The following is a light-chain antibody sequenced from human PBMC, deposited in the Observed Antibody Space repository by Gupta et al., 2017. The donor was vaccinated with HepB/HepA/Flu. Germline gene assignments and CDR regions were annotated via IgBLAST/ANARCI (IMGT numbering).Light chain of an antibody. V-gene: IGLV2-23*02. J-gene: IGLJ1*01. CDR3: CSYAGGHNSYR. CDR1: SSDVGGNDI. Sequence: QSPLTQPASVSGSPGQSITISCTGRSSDVGGNDIVSWYQQRTGKDPKLMIFEVDKRPSGVSNRLSASKSGNMASLTISGLQAEDEADYYCCSYAGGHNSYRFGTGTSFTVL. CDR2: EVD.